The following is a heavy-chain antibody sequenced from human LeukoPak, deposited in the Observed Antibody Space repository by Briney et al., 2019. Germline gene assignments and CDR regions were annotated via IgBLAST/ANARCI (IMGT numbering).Heavy chain of an antibody. D-gene: IGHD2-15*01. J-gene: IGHJ4*02. CDR3: AKDPDGRSQGYFDY. V-gene: IGHV3-23*01. CDR2: IIGGGGTT. CDR1: GFTFSSYA. Sequence: PGGSLRLSCAASGFTFSSYAMSWVRRAPGKGLEWVSAIIGGGGTTYYADSVKCRFTISRDNSMNTLFLQMNSLRADDTAVYYCAKDPDGRSQGYFDYWGQGTLVTVSS.